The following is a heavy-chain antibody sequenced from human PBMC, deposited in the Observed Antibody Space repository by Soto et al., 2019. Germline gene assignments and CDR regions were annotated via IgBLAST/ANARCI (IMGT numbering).Heavy chain of an antibody. V-gene: IGHV4-61*01. CDR2: IYYSGST. J-gene: IGHJ6*02. CDR3: ARDDSSDSSYYYYGMDV. CDR1: GGSVSSGIYY. D-gene: IGHD6-19*01. Sequence: SETLSLTCTVSGGSVSSGIYYWSWIRHPPGKGLEWIGYIYYSGSTNYNPSLKSRVTISVDTSKNQFSLKLSSVTAADTAVYYCARDDSSDSSYYYYGMDVWGQGTTVTVSS.